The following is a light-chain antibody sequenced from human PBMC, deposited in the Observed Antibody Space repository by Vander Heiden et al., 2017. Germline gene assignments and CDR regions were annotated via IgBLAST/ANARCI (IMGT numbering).Light chain of an antibody. CDR1: SSDVGGYNY. V-gene: IGLV2-14*01. Sequence: QSALTQHASVSGSPGQSITISCTGTSSDVGGYNYVSWYKQHPGKAPKLMIFEVSHRPSGVSHRFSGSKSGTTASLTISGLQADDEADYYCSSYTSTSTPHFVFGTGTTVTVL. J-gene: IGLJ1*01. CDR2: EVS. CDR3: SSYTSTSTPHFV.